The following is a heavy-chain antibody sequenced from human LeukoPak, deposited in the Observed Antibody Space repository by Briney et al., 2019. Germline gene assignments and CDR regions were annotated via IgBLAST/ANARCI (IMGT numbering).Heavy chain of an antibody. CDR1: GDTFSSYY. CDR2: ITPSGDST. Sequence: GASVKVSCKASGDTFSSYYMHWVRQAPGQGLEWMGIITPSGDSTNYAQKFQGRVTMTTDTSTSTAYMELRSLRSDDTAVYYCASGRGEVAGDYFDYWGQGTLVTVSS. J-gene: IGHJ4*02. V-gene: IGHV1-46*01. CDR3: ASGRGEVAGDYFDY. D-gene: IGHD6-19*01.